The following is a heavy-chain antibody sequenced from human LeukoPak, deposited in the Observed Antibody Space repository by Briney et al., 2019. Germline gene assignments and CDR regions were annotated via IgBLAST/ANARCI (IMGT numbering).Heavy chain of an antibody. J-gene: IGHJ3*02. Sequence: ASVKASCKASGYTFTGNYIHWVRQAPGQGLEWMGWIYPYSGDTNYAQNFQGMVTMTRDTSISTAYMELSSLKSDDTAVYYCARDRNSGSSLDIWGQGTMLTVSS. CDR1: GYTFTGNY. V-gene: IGHV1-2*02. D-gene: IGHD6-6*01. CDR2: IYPYSGDT. CDR3: ARDRNSGSSLDI.